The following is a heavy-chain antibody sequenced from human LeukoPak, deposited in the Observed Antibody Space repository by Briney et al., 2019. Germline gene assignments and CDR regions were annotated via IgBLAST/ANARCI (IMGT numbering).Heavy chain of an antibody. Sequence: PGGSLRLSCAASGFTFSSYSMNWVRQAPGKGLEWVSSISTSSIYIYYADSVKGRFTISRDNAKNSLSLQMNSLRAEDTAVYYCERGRAVVAASDTWFDPGGQGPLVTVSS. CDR3: ERGRAVVAASDTWFDP. V-gene: IGHV3-21*01. CDR1: GFTFSSYS. J-gene: IGHJ5*02. D-gene: IGHD2-15*01. CDR2: ISTSSIYI.